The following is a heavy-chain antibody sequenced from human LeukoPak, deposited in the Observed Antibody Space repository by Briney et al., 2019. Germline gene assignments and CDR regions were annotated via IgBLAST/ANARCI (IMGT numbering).Heavy chain of an antibody. CDR2: IIPILGIA. CDR1: GYTFTTYA. CDR3: ASRDGYNSFDY. V-gene: IGHV1-69*04. Sequence: ASVKVSCKASGYTFTTYAMNWVRQAPGQGLEWMGRIIPILGIANYAQKFQGRVTITADKSTSTAYMELSSLRSEDTAVYYCASRDGYNSFDYWGQGTLVTVSS. D-gene: IGHD5-24*01. J-gene: IGHJ4*02.